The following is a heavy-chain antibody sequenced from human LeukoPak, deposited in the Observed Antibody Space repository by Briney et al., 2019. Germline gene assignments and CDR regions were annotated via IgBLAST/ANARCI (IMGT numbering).Heavy chain of an antibody. Sequence: ASVKVSCKASEGTFSSYSINWVRQAPGQGLEWMGRIIPIFNTSTYAQNFQDRITITAEESTRTVYMELNSLTSDDTAIYYCASAENLGDQMLLYRLDVWGQGTTVIVSS. CDR1: EGTFSSYS. V-gene: IGHV1-69*13. J-gene: IGHJ6*02. D-gene: IGHD1-26*01. CDR3: ASAENLGDQMLLYRLDV. CDR2: IIPIFNTS.